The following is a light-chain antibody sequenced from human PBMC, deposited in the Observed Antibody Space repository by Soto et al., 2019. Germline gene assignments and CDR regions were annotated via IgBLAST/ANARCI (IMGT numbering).Light chain of an antibody. CDR3: QQYKNWPPLT. CDR1: QSVGSA. V-gene: IGKV3-15*01. J-gene: IGKJ4*01. Sequence: EIVMTQSPATLSVSPGETATLSCRASQSVGSAVAWYQHKPGQAPRLLIVGASIRATGVPGRLSGGGSGTEFTLTLSSLQSEDFAVYYCQQYKNWPPLTFGGGTTVEIK. CDR2: GAS.